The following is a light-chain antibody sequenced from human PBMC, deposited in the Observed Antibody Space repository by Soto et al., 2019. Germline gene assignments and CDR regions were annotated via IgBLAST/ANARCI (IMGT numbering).Light chain of an antibody. CDR2: KAS. CDR1: QTISSW. CDR3: QQCNTPFT. Sequence: DIQMTQSPSTLSGSVGDRVTITCRASQTISSWLAWYQQKPGKAPKLLIYKASTLKSGVPSRFSGSGSGTELTLTISSLKNDDLQTYYCQQCNTPFTFGGGTKVDIK. J-gene: IGKJ4*01. V-gene: IGKV1-5*03.